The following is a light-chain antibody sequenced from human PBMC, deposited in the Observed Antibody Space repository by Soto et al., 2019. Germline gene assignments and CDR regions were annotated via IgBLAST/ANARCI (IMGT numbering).Light chain of an antibody. CDR1: QSVSSSY. V-gene: IGKV3-20*01. Sequence: EIVLTQSPGTLSLSPGERATLSCRASQSVSSSYLAWYQQKPGQAPRLLSYGASSRATGIPDRFSGSGSGTDFTLTISRLEPEDFAVYYCQQYCSSPPITFGQGTRLEIK. CDR2: GAS. CDR3: QQYCSSPPIT. J-gene: IGKJ5*01.